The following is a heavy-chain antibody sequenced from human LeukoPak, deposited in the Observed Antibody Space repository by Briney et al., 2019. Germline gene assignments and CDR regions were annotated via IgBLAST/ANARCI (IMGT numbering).Heavy chain of an antibody. CDR2: IIPIFGIA. V-gene: IGHV1-69*04. CDR1: GGTFSSYA. CDR3: AREGDGYNSDAFDI. Sequence: ASVKVSCKASGGTFSSYAISWVRQAPGQGLEWMGRIIPIFGIANYAQKFQGRVTITADKSTSTAYMELSSLRSEDTAVYYCAREGDGYNSDAFDIWGQGTMVTVSS. D-gene: IGHD5-24*01. J-gene: IGHJ3*02.